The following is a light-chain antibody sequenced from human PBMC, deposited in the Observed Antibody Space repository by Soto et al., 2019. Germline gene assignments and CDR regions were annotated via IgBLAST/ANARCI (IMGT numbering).Light chain of an antibody. J-gene: IGKJ4*01. V-gene: IGKV1-39*01. CDR2: AAS. CDR1: QTIGSY. CDR3: LESYSSPFT. Sequence: DIQMTQSPSSLSASVGDRVTITCRASQTIGSYLNWYHQKPGKAPKLLIYAASSLQTGVPSRFSGSGSGTDFTLTISSLQPEDFATYYCLESYSSPFTFGGGTKVEIK.